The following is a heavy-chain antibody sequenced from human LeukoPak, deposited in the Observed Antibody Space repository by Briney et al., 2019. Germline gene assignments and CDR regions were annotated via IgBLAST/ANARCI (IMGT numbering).Heavy chain of an antibody. Sequence: GGSLRLSCAASGFIFSHYAMSWVRQAPGKGLEWVSAIGGDGGSTYSADSVKGRFTISRDGSKNTLYLQMNSLTAEDTAVYYCAKGSAVGRPYYFDSWGQGTLVTVSS. D-gene: IGHD6-6*01. CDR3: AKGSAVGRPYYFDS. V-gene: IGHV3-23*01. CDR1: GFIFSHYA. CDR2: IGGDGGST. J-gene: IGHJ4*02.